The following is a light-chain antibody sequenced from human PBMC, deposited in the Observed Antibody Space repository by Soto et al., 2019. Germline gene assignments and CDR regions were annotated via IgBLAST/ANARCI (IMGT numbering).Light chain of an antibody. J-gene: IGLJ1*01. V-gene: IGLV2-23*01. CDR1: SSEVGAYGS. CDR2: KRI. Sequence: SALAQPASVSGSTGQSITISCTGTSSEVGAYGSVSWYKQHPHKATQVIIYKRIQRPSGVSNRFSVSTSGNGDYLSISGLQTYDEANDVCCTSALERTAIFGNGTK. CDR3: CTSALERTAI.